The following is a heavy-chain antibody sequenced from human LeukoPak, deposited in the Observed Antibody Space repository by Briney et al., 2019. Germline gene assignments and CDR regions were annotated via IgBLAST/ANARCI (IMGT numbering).Heavy chain of an antibody. CDR1: GITFSSYS. CDR2: ISSSGSTK. Sequence: GGSLRLSCGASGITFSSYSMNWVRQAPGKGLEWVSYISSSGSTKYYADSVKGRFTISRDNARNSLYLQMNSLRAEDTAVYFCARGGLSVMGYWGQGTLVTVSS. J-gene: IGHJ4*02. V-gene: IGHV3-48*01. D-gene: IGHD2/OR15-2a*01. CDR3: ARGGLSVMGY.